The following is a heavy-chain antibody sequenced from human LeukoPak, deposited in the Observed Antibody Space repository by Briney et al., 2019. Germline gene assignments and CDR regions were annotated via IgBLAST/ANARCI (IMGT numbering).Heavy chain of an antibody. V-gene: IGHV3-74*01. J-gene: IGHJ3*02. CDR2: INSDGSST. D-gene: IGHD2/OR15-2a*01. CDR3: ARVDLSDAFDI. Sequence: GGSLRLSCAGSGFIFSNYAMHWVRQAPGKGLVWVSRINSDGSSTSYADSVKGRFTISRDNAKNTLYLQMNSLRAEDTAVYYCARVDLSDAFDIWGQGTMVTVSS. CDR1: GFIFSNYA.